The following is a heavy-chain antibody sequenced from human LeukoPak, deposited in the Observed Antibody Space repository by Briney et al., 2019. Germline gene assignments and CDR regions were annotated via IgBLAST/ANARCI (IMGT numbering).Heavy chain of an antibody. Sequence: ASVKVSCKASGYTFTSYAMNWVRQASGQGLEWMGWINTNTGNPTYAQGFTGRFVFSLDTSVSTAYLQISSLKAGDTAVYYCARSPVVGATYPYHWGQGTLVTVSS. J-gene: IGHJ5*02. CDR2: INTNTGNP. CDR3: ARSPVVGATYPYH. D-gene: IGHD1-26*01. V-gene: IGHV7-4-1*02. CDR1: GYTFTSYA.